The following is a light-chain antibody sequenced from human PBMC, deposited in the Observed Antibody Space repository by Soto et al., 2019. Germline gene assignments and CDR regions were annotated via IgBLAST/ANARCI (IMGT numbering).Light chain of an antibody. J-gene: IGKJ5*01. Sequence: EIVLTQSPATLSLSPGERATPSCRASQSVGSNLAWHQQKPGQAPRLLIYDASNRATGVPARFSGSGSGTDFTLTISSLEPEDFAVYYCQQRTNWITFGQGTRLEIK. CDR1: QSVGSN. V-gene: IGKV3-11*01. CDR3: QQRTNWIT. CDR2: DAS.